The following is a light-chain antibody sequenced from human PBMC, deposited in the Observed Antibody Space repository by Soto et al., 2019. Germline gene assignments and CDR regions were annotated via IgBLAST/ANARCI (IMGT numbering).Light chain of an antibody. Sequence: EIVLTQSPATLSLSPGERATLSCRASQSVSSYLAWYQQKPGQAPRLLIYDASNRATGIPARFSGSGSGTDFTLTISSLEAEDFSVYYCQQRSNSFGQGTRREIK. V-gene: IGKV3-11*01. J-gene: IGKJ5*01. CDR2: DAS. CDR3: QQRSNS. CDR1: QSVSSY.